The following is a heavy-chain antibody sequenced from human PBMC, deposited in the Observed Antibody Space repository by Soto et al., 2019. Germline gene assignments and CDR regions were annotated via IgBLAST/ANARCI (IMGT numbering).Heavy chain of an antibody. CDR1: GFTFSSYA. Sequence: GGSLRLSCSASGFTFSSYAMHWVRQAPGKGLEYVSAISSNGGSTYYADSVKGRFTISRDNSKNTLYLQMSSLRAEDTAVYYCVKGLRRTTGGFDYFDYWGQGTLVTVSS. CDR2: ISSNGGST. V-gene: IGHV3-64D*06. D-gene: IGHD1-1*01. J-gene: IGHJ4*02. CDR3: VKGLRRTTGGFDYFDY.